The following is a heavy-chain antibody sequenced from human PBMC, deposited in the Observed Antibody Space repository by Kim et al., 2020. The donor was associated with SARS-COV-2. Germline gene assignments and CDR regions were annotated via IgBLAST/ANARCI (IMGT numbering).Heavy chain of an antibody. V-gene: IGHV3-30*18. Sequence: GGSLRLSCAASGFTFSSYGMHWVRQAPGKGLEWVAVISYDGSNKYYADSVKGRFTISRDNSKNTLYLQMNSLRAEDTAVYYCAKDRGSHFDYWGQGTLVTVSS. CDR1: GFTFSSYG. J-gene: IGHJ4*02. CDR2: ISYDGSNK. CDR3: AKDRGSHFDY.